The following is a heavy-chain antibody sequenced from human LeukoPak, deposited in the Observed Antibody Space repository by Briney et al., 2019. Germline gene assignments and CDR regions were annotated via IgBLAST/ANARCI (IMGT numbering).Heavy chain of an antibody. CDR1: GGSISSYY. V-gene: IGHV4-59*01. J-gene: IGHJ4*02. D-gene: IGHD3-22*01. Sequence: PSETLSLTCTVSGGSISSYYWTWIRQPPGEGLEWIGYIYYGGSTNYNPSLKSRVTISVDTSKNKFSLKLNSVTAADTAVYYCARGALVNYFDSSGYYDYWGQGTLVTVSS. CDR2: IYYGGST. CDR3: ARGALVNYFDSSGYYDY.